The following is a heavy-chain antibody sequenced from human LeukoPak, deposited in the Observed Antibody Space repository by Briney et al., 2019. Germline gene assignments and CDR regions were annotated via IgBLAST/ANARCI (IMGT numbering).Heavy chain of an antibody. V-gene: IGHV4-39*07. CDR3: ARARVIAPNWFDP. CDR2: IYYSGST. CDR1: GGSISSSSYY. D-gene: IGHD3-22*01. Sequence: SETLSLTCTVSGGSISSSSYYWGWIRQPPGKGLEWIGSIYYSGSTYYNPSLKSRVTISVDTSKNQFSLKLSSVTAADTAVYYCARARVIAPNWFDPWGQGTLVTVSS. J-gene: IGHJ5*02.